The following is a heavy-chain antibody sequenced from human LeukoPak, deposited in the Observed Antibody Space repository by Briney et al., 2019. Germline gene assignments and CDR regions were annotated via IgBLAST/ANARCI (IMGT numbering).Heavy chain of an antibody. V-gene: IGHV3-74*01. J-gene: IGHJ3*01. CDR2: IDNDGSVT. D-gene: IGHD1-14*01. Sequence: GSLRLSCAASEFSFRSFWMYWVRQAPGEGLVWVSRIDNDGSVTTYTDSVKGRFTVSRDNAKNGVSLQMNSLTAEDTAMYYCARGGPDHAFDFWGQGTMVTVSS. CDR1: EFSFRSFW. CDR3: ARGGPDHAFDF.